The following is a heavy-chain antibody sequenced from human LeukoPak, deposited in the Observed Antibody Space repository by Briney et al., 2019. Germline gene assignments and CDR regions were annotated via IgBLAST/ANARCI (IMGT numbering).Heavy chain of an antibody. CDR2: VHFNGQT. CDR3: AKLPTGFPNWFDP. D-gene: IGHD3-10*01. Sequence: SETLSLTCTVSGGSVISGHYCWGWVRQPPGKGLQWIASVHFNGQTYSNPSLSGRVTMSIDTSKNQFSPKVTSLTAADTAVYYCAKLPTGFPNWFDPWGQGTLVTVSS. V-gene: IGHV4-39*01. CDR1: GGSVISGHYC. J-gene: IGHJ5*02.